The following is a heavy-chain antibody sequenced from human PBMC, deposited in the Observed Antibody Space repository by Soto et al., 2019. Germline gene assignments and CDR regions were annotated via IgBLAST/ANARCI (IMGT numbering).Heavy chain of an antibody. V-gene: IGHV3-74*01. J-gene: IGHJ4*02. D-gene: IGHD3-10*01. CDR1: GFTFSSYW. CDR2: IDEYGSTI. CDR3: TREIGGKGAY. Sequence: EVQLVESGGGLVQPGGSLRLSCAASGFTFSSYWMHWVRQVPGKGLLWVSRIDEYGSTINYADSVKGRFTISRDNARNTFYMEMNTLRAEDTALYYCTREIGGKGAYWGPGTLVTVSS.